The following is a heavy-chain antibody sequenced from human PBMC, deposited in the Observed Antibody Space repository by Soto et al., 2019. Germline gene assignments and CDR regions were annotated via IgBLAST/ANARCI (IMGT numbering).Heavy chain of an antibody. D-gene: IGHD1-26*01. J-gene: IGHJ5*02. V-gene: IGHV1-69*13. CDR3: ARPIVGASSRSRFDP. CDR1: GGTFSSYA. Sequence: GXSVKVSYKASGGTFSSYASGLVRQAPGQGLEWMGGIIPIFGTANYAQKLQVRVTITADESTSTAYMELSSLRSEDTAVYYCARPIVGASSRSRFDPWGQGTLVTVSS. CDR2: IIPIFGTA.